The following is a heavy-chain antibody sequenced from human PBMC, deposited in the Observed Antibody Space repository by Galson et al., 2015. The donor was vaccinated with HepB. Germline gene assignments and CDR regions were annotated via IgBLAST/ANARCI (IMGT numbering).Heavy chain of an antibody. CDR2: IWHNGAKK. V-gene: IGHV3-33*08. D-gene: IGHD6-13*01. J-gene: IGHJ5*02. CDR3: SREARVAAPAAFDL. CDR1: GFTFSRFA. Sequence: SLRLSCAASGFTFSRFAMHWVRQAPGKGLEWMALIWHNGAKKIYANSGRGRFSISRDNSKNILSLQMNNLGSEDTAIYYCSREARVAAPAAFDLWGPGILVTVSS.